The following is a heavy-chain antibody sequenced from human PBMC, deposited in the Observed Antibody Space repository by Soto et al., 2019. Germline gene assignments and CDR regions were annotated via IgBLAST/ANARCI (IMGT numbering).Heavy chain of an antibody. V-gene: IGHV4-39*01. CDR3: AREAYGSGSYYNGT. CDR2: IYYSGST. CDR1: GGSISSSSYY. Sequence: SETLSLTCTVSGGSISSSSYYWGWIRQPPGKGLEWIGSIYYSGSTYYNPSLKSRVTISVDTSKNQFSLKLSSVTAADTAVYYCAREAYGSGSYYNGTWGQGTLVTVSS. J-gene: IGHJ4*02. D-gene: IGHD3-10*01.